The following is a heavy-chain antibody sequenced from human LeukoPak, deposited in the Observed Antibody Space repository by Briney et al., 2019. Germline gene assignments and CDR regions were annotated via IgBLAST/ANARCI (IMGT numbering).Heavy chain of an antibody. Sequence: SVKVSCKASGGTFSSYAISWARQAPGQGLEWMGGIIPIFGTANYAQKFQGRVTITADESTSTAYMELSSLRPEDTAVYYCATTRNPYCSGGSCYYNWSDPWGQGTLVTVSS. CDR3: ATTRNPYCSGGSCYYNWSDP. CDR1: GGTFSSYA. D-gene: IGHD2-15*01. CDR2: IIPIFGTA. V-gene: IGHV1-69*13. J-gene: IGHJ5*02.